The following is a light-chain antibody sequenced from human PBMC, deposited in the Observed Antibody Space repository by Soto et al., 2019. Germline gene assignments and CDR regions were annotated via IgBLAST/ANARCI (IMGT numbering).Light chain of an antibody. CDR1: QSVSSSF. Sequence: EIVLTQSPGTLSLSPGERATLSCRASQSVSSSFLAWYQQKVGQAPRLLIYGASSRATGIPDRFSGSGSGTDFTLIISRLEPEDFAMYYCQQYGSSPRTFGQGTKVEIK. J-gene: IGKJ1*01. V-gene: IGKV3-20*01. CDR2: GAS. CDR3: QQYGSSPRT.